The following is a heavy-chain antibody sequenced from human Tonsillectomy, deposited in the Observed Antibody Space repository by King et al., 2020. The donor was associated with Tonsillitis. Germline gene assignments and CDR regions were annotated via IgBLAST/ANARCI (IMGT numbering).Heavy chain of an antibody. CDR3: EKXYYASXSHSYSEY. Sequence: VQLVESGGGLIQAGGSLRLSCAASGFPVSSNYMSWVRQAPGKGLEWVSVIYRDGTTKYADSVKGRFTISRDNSKNTLYLQMNTLRAEDTAVYYCEKXYYASXSHSYSEYWXXGTLVSVXS. CDR2: IYRDGTT. J-gene: IGHJ1*01. D-gene: IGHD3-10*01. CDR1: GFPVSSNY. V-gene: IGHV3-53*01.